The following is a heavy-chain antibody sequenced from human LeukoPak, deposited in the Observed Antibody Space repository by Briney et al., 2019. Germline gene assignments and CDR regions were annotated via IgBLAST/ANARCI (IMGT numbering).Heavy chain of an antibody. Sequence: TGGSLRLSCAASGFTFSSYAMHWVRQAPGKGLEWVAGFSYDGRNTYYADSVKGRFTISRDNSKDTLFLQMNSLRAEDTSVYYCARVTPISYHSSFDIWGQGTMVTVSS. D-gene: IGHD3-22*01. J-gene: IGHJ3*02. CDR2: FSYDGRNT. CDR3: ARVTPISYHSSFDI. V-gene: IGHV3-30*04. CDR1: GFTFSSYA.